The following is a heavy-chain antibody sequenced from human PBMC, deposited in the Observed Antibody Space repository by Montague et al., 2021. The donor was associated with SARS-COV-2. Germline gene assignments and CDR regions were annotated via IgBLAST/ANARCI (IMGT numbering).Heavy chain of an antibody. J-gene: IGHJ4*02. Sequence: TLSLTCTVSGGSISSGCYYWSWIRQPAGKGLEWIGRIYTSGTTDYSFSLKSRVTISVDTSKNQFSLKLTSVTAADTAVYYCARAHSGSWSHLDNWGQGSLVTVSS. CDR2: IYTSGTT. CDR3: ARAHSGSWSHLDN. D-gene: IGHD5-12*01. CDR1: GGSISSGCYY. V-gene: IGHV4-61*02.